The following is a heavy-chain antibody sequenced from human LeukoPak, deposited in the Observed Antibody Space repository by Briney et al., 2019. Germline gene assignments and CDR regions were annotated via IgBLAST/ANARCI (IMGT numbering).Heavy chain of an antibody. Sequence: GGSLRLSCAASGFTFSSYGMSWVRQAPGKGLEWVSAISGSGGSTYYADSVKGRFTISRDNSKNKLYLQMNSLRSEDTAIYYCARDNSVGDNAWWFDPWGQGTLVTVSS. D-gene: IGHD1-26*01. CDR1: GFTFSSYG. V-gene: IGHV3-23*01. CDR2: ISGSGGST. CDR3: ARDNSVGDNAWWFDP. J-gene: IGHJ5*02.